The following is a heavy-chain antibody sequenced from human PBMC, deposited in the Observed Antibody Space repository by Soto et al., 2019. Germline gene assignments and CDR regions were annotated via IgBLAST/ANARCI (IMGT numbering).Heavy chain of an antibody. V-gene: IGHV5-51*01. J-gene: IGHJ6*02. Sequence: GESLKISCKGSGYNFINYWIAWVRQMPGRGLEWMGIISPGDSHTKYSPSLQGQVTISADKSISTAYLQWTSLKASDTAMYYCARSRRGAYSSGWYSPSGYYNYGIDVWGQGTEVTVSS. CDR1: GYNFINYW. D-gene: IGHD6-19*01. CDR3: ARSRRGAYSSGWYSPSGYYNYGIDV. CDR2: ISPGDSHT.